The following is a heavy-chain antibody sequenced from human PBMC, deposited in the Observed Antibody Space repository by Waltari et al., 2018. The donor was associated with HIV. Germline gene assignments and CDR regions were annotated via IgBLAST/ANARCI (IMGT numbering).Heavy chain of an antibody. Sequence: QVQLVQSGAEVKKPGSSLKVSCTASGATFLNSALNWVRQAPGQGLEWIGGIIPIFGTPKYAQKLRGRVTIAADESTSTAYMELRSLGSDDTAVYYCAIGTRPSEYNYHGMDVWGHRTSVTVS. J-gene: IGHJ6*02. CDR3: AIGTRPSEYNYHGMDV. D-gene: IGHD6-6*01. CDR1: GATFLNSA. CDR2: IIPIFGTP. V-gene: IGHV1-69*01.